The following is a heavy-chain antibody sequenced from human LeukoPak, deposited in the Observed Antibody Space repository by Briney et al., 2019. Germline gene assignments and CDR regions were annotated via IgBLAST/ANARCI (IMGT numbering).Heavy chain of an antibody. V-gene: IGHV3-30*02. Sequence: PGGSLRLSCAVSGFTFSSYGMHWVRQAPGKGLEWVAFIRHDGSNKNYADSVKGRFTISRDSSENTLYLQMNSLRTEDTAVYYCARDPTGDMPAFDLWGQGTMLTVSS. CDR1: GFTFSSYG. D-gene: IGHD7-27*01. CDR2: IRHDGSNK. CDR3: ARDPTGDMPAFDL. J-gene: IGHJ3*01.